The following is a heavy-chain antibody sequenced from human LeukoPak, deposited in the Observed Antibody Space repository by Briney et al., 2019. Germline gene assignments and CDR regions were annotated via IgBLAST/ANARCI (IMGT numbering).Heavy chain of an antibody. CDR3: ATYRQVLLPFES. CDR1: GLNLTTYA. J-gene: IGHJ4*02. Sequence: GGSLRLSCAASGLNLTTYAMGWVRQAPGKGLEWVSSIFPSGGEIHYADSVRGRFTISRDNSKSTLSLQMNSLRAEDTAIYYCATYRQVLLPFESWGQGTLVTVSS. D-gene: IGHD2-8*02. CDR2: IFPSGGEI. V-gene: IGHV3-23*01.